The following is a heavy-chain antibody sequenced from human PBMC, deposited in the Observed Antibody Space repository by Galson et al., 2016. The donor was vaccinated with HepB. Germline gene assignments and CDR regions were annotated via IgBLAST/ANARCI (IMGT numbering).Heavy chain of an antibody. CDR3: AKNLDSGWHLPFDY. CDR1: GFSVRSNY. J-gene: IGHJ4*02. V-gene: IGHV3-53*01. CDR2: IYSGGAT. Sequence: SLRLSCAASGFSVRSNYMNWVRQAPGKGLEWVSVIYSGGATSYADSVKGRFTISRDSSNNTVSLQMNSLRSEDTAVYYCAKNLDSGWHLPFDYWGQGTLVTVSS. D-gene: IGHD5-12*01.